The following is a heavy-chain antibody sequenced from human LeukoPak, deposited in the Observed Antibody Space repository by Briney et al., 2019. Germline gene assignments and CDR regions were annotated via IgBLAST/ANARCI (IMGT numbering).Heavy chain of an antibody. CDR2: ISNTGNSV. CDR3: SRGCSGPDY. CDR1: GFTFSDYY. J-gene: IGHJ4*02. D-gene: IGHD6-19*01. Sequence: GGSLRLSCAASGFTFSDYYMSWVRQAPGKGLEWASCISNTGNSVYYADSLKGRFTVSRDNAKNSLHLQMNSLRVEDTALYYCSRGCSGPDYWGQGSLVTVSS. V-gene: IGHV3-11*04.